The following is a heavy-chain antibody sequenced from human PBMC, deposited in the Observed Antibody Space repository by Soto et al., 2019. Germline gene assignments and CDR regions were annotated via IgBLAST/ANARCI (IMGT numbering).Heavy chain of an antibody. V-gene: IGHV4-34*01. J-gene: IGHJ6*02. D-gene: IGHD3-10*01. CDR2: INHSGST. CDR3: AGGSGVIDPYGPGSYYGYYYYGMDV. CDR1: GGSFSGYY. Sequence: QVQLQQWGAGLLKPSETLSLTCAVYGGSFSGYYWSWIRQPPGKGLEWIGEINHSGSTNYNPSLKSRVTISVATSKNQFSLKLSSVTAADTAVYYWAGGSGVIDPYGPGSYYGYYYYGMDVWGQGTTVTVSS.